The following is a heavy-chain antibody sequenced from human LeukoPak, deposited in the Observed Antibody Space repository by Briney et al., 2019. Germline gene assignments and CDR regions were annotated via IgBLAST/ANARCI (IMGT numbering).Heavy chain of an antibody. CDR2: IIPIFGTA. D-gene: IGHD2-15*01. V-gene: IGHV1-69*13. CDR1: GGTFSSYA. CDR3: ARCSGGGCYSGGYFDY. J-gene: IGHJ4*02. Sequence: SVNVSCKASGGTFSSYAISWVRQAPGQGLEWMGGIIPIFGTANYAQKFQGRVTITADESTSTAYMELSSLRSEDTAVYYCARCSGGGCYSGGYFDYWGQGTLVTVSS.